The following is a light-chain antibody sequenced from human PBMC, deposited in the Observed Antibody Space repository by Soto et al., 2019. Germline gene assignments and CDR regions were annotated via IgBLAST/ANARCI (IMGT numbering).Light chain of an antibody. J-gene: IGLJ1*01. V-gene: IGLV1-51*02. Sequence: QSVLTQPPSVSAAPGQKVTISCSGSSSNIGNNYVSWYQQLPGTAPKLLIYENNKRPSGIPARFSGSKSGTSATLGITGLQTGDEADYYCGTWDSSLSVYVFGTGTKLTVL. CDR3: GTWDSSLSVYV. CDR1: SSNIGNNY. CDR2: ENN.